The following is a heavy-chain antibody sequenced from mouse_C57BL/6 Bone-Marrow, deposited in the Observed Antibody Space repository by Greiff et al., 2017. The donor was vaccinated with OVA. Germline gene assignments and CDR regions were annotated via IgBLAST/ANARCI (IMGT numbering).Heavy chain of an antibody. V-gene: IGHV1-26*01. CDR2: INPNNGGT. CDR3: AGYYYGSGYYAMDY. Sequence: EVQLQQSGPELVKPGASVKISCKASGYTFTDYYMNWVKQSHGKSLEWIGDINPNNGGTSYNQKFKGKATLTVDKSSSTAYMELRSLTSEDSAVYYCAGYYYGSGYYAMDYWGQGTSVTVSS. D-gene: IGHD1-1*01. CDR1: GYTFTDYY. J-gene: IGHJ4*01.